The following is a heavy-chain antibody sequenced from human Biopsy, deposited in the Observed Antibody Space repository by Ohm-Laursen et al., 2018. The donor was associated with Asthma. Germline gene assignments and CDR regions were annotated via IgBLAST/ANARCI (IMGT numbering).Heavy chain of an antibody. Sequence: SLRLSCAACGFTFSSYAMHWVRQAPGKGLQWVAVISYDGSNKYYADSVKGRFTISRDNAKNSLYLQMNSLRAEDTAVYYCAIPAAPFGGDWFDPWGQGTLVTVSS. J-gene: IGHJ5*02. V-gene: IGHV3-30-3*01. CDR1: GFTFSSYA. D-gene: IGHD2-2*01. CDR2: ISYDGSNK. CDR3: AIPAAPFGGDWFDP.